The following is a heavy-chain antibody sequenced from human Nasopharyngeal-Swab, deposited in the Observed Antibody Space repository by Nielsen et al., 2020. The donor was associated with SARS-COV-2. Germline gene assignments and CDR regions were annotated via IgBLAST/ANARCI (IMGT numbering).Heavy chain of an antibody. CDR1: GFTFSGYW. CDR2: INTDGSTT. V-gene: IGHV3-74*01. D-gene: IGHD2-2*01. Sequence: GGSLRLSCAASGFTFSGYWMHWVRQTPGKGLVWVSRINTDGSTTDYADSVEGRFTISRDNAKNTLYLQMNSLRAEDTAVYYCAKEPWKYAVHAFDIWGQGTMVTVSS. J-gene: IGHJ3*02. CDR3: AKEPWKYAVHAFDI.